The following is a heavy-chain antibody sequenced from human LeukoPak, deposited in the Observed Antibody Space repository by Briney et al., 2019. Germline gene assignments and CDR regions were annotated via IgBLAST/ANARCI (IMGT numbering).Heavy chain of an antibody. CDR3: ARDPPVAGTS. V-gene: IGHV4-61*01. CDR2: IYASGNT. Sequence: PSETLSLTCTVSGGSVCSASYYWTWIRQPPGKGLEWIGYIYASGNTNYNPSLKSRVTISVDTSKNQFSLKLSSVTAADTAVYYCARDPPVAGTSWGQGTLVTVSS. CDR1: GGSVCSASYY. D-gene: IGHD6-19*01. J-gene: IGHJ4*02.